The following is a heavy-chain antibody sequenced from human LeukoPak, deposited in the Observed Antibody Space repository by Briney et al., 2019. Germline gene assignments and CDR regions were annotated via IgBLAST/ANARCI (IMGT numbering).Heavy chain of an antibody. V-gene: IGHV3-11*01. CDR3: ARYYYGSGSYYVHRWFDP. Sequence: GGSLRHSCAASGFTFSDYYMSWIRQAPGEGLEWVSYISSSGSTIYYADSVKGRFTISRDNAKNSLCLQMNSLRAEDTAVYYCARYYYGSGSYYVHRWFDPWGQGTLVTVSS. J-gene: IGHJ5*02. CDR1: GFTFSDYY. D-gene: IGHD3-10*01. CDR2: ISSSGSTI.